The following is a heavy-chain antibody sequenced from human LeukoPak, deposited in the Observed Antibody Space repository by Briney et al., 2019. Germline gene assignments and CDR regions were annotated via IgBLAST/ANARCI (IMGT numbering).Heavy chain of an antibody. CDR3: ARDYYGSSGYPHAFDI. Sequence: PSETLSLACAVYGGSFSGYYWSWLRQPPGKGLEWIGEINHSGGTTYSPSLKSRVTISVDTSKNQFSLRLSSATAADTAVYYCARDYYGSSGYPHAFDIWGQGTLVTVSS. CDR2: INHSGGT. J-gene: IGHJ3*02. CDR1: GGSFSGYY. V-gene: IGHV4-34*01. D-gene: IGHD3-22*01.